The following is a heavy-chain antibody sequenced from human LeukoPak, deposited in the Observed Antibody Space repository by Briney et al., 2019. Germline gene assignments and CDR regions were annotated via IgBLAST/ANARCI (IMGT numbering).Heavy chain of an antibody. V-gene: IGHV4-34*01. CDR3: AMGLAWKLDY. J-gene: IGHJ4*02. D-gene: IGHD4-23*01. CDR2: INHSGST. Sequence: PSETLSLTCAVYGGSFSAYYWSWIRQPPGKGLEWIGEINHSGSTNYNPSLKSRVTISVDKSKNQFSLKLSSVIAADTAVYYCAMGLAWKLDYWGQGTLVTVSS. CDR1: GGSFSAYY.